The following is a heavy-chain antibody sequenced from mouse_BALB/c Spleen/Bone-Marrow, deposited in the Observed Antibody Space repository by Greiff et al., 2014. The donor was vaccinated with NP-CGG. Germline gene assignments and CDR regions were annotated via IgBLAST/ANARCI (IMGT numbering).Heavy chain of an antibody. Sequence: VQLKESGPEQVKPGASVKMSCKASGYTFTAYVMHWVKQKPGQGLEWIGYINPYNDGTNYNEKFKGKATLTSDIPSSTANMELSSLTSEDSAVYYCAREGWLLRFDYWGQGTTLTVSS. CDR2: INPYNDGT. D-gene: IGHD2-3*01. V-gene: IGHV1-14*01. CDR3: AREGWLLRFDY. J-gene: IGHJ2*01. CDR1: GYTFTAYV.